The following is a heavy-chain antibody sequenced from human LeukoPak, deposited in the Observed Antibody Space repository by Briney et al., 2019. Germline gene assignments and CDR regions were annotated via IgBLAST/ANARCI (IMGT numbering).Heavy chain of an antibody. V-gene: IGHV3-21*01. Sequence: GGSLRLSCAASGFTFSSYSMNWVRQAPGKGLECVSSISSSSSSIYYADSVKGRFTISRDDAKNSLYLQMNSLRAEDTAVYYCARTATDTGEFDYWGQGTLVTVSS. CDR1: GFTFSSYS. J-gene: IGHJ4*02. CDR3: ARTATDTGEFDY. D-gene: IGHD6-13*01. CDR2: ISSSSSSI.